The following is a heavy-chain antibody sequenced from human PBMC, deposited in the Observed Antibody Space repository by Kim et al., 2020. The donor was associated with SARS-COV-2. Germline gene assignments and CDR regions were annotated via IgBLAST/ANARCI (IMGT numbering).Heavy chain of an antibody. V-gene: IGHV4-39*01. CDR3: SSSNVYYDFWSGYHFDY. Sequence: KRRVTISVDTSKNQFSLKLSSVTAADTAVYYCSSSNVYYDFWSGYHFDYWGQGTLVTVSS. J-gene: IGHJ4*02. D-gene: IGHD3-3*01.